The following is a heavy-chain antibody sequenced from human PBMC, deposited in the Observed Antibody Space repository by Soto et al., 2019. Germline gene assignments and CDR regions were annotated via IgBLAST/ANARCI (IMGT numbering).Heavy chain of an antibody. Sequence: SVKVSCKASGGTFSSYAISWVRQAPGQGLEWMGGVIPIFGTANYAQKFQGRVTITADESTSTAYMELSSLRSEDTAVYYCARDGTPLAVAGLNWFDPWGQGTLVTVSS. J-gene: IGHJ5*02. V-gene: IGHV1-69*13. CDR2: VIPIFGTA. CDR1: GGTFSSYA. CDR3: ARDGTPLAVAGLNWFDP. D-gene: IGHD6-19*01.